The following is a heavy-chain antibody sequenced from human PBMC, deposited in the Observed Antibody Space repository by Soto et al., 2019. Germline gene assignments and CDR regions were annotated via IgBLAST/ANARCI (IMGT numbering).Heavy chain of an antibody. V-gene: IGHV3-30*18. CDR3: AKGRGIQLWLPMRY. D-gene: IGHD5-18*01. CDR1: GFTFSSYG. Sequence: GGSLRLSCAASGFTFSSYGMHWVRQAPGKGLEWVAVISYDGSNKYYADSVKGRFTISRDNSKNTLYLQMNSLRAEDTAVYYCAKGRGIQLWLPMRYWGQGTLVTVSS. J-gene: IGHJ4*02. CDR2: ISYDGSNK.